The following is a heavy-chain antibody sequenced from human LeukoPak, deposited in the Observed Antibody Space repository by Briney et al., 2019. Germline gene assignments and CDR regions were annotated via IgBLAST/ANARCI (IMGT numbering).Heavy chain of an antibody. Sequence: GGSLRLSCAASGFTFSSYAMSWVRQAPGKGLEWVSTISYSGGSTYYADSVKGRFAISKDNSKNTLYLQMNSLRAEDTAVYYCAKDRRDGYNYPDYWGQGTLVTVSS. V-gene: IGHV3-23*01. J-gene: IGHJ4*02. CDR1: GFTFSSYA. D-gene: IGHD5-24*01. CDR3: AKDRRDGYNYPDY. CDR2: ISYSGGST.